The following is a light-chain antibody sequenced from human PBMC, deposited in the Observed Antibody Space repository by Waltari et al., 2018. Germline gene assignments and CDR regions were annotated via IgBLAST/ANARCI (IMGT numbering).Light chain of an antibody. V-gene: IGKV1-39*01. Sequence: DIQMTQAPSSLSASVGDRVTMTCRTSQSITGHLHWFQQQPGKAPKLLIHSASALQSVVPSRFSGRGSGTHFTLTISSLQPEDFATYVCQQSYITPYTFGQGTKLEIK. J-gene: IGKJ2*01. CDR1: QSITGH. CDR3: QQSYITPYT. CDR2: SAS.